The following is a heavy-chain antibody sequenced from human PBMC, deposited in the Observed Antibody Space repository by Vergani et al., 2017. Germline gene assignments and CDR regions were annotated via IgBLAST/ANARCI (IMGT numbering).Heavy chain of an antibody. J-gene: IGHJ4*02. Sequence: EVQLLESGGGLVQPGGSLRLSCAASGFTFSSYAMSWVRQAPGKGLEWVSAISGSGGSTYYADSVKGRFTISRDNSKNTLYLQMNSLRAEDTAVYYCAKGHSEGCCEEGYYYDSSGFEGFDYWGQGTLVTVSS. CDR1: GFTFSSYA. V-gene: IGHV3-23*01. D-gene: IGHD3-22*01. CDR3: AKGHSEGCCEEGYYYDSSGFEGFDY. CDR2: ISGSGGST.